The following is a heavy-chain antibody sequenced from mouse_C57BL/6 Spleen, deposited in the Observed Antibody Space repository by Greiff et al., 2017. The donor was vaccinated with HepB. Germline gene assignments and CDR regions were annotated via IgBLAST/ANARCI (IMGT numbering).Heavy chain of an antibody. V-gene: IGHV1-82*01. CDR3: ASSNYVSYAMDY. Sequence: QVQLKQSGPELVKPGASVKISCKASGYAFSSSWMNWVKQRPGKGLEWIGRIYPGDGDTNYNGKFKGKATLTADKSSSTAYMQLSSLTSEDSAVYFCASSNYVSYAMDYWGQGTSVTVSS. D-gene: IGHD2-5*01. CDR2: IYPGDGDT. CDR1: GYAFSSSW. J-gene: IGHJ4*01.